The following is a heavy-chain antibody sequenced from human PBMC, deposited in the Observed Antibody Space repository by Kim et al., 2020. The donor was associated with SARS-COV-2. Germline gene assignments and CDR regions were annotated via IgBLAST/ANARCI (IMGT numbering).Heavy chain of an antibody. V-gene: IGHV3-9*01. CDR2: ISWNSGSI. CDR1: GFTFDDYA. J-gene: IGHJ3*02. CDR3: AKDISTWVRGGLNDAFDI. Sequence: GGSLRLSCAASGFTFDDYAMHWVRQAPGKGLEWVSGISWNSGSIGYADSVKGRFTISRDNAKNSLYLQMNSLRAEDTALYYCAKDISTWVRGGLNDAFDIWGQGTMVTVSS. D-gene: IGHD3-10*01.